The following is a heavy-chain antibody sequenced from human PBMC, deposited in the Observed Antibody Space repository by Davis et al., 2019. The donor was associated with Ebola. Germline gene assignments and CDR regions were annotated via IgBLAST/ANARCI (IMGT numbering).Heavy chain of an antibody. Sequence: GGSLRPSCAASGFSVSGYYMSWVRQPPGKGLEWFSFVYVAGNTYYADSVKGRFTIPRDNSKHTVSLQMNSLRAEDTAMYYCARGDGYNYFDSWGQGTLVTVSS. CDR2: VYVAGNT. CDR3: ARGDGYNYFDS. CDR1: GFSVSGYY. D-gene: IGHD5-24*01. V-gene: IGHV3-53*01. J-gene: IGHJ4*02.